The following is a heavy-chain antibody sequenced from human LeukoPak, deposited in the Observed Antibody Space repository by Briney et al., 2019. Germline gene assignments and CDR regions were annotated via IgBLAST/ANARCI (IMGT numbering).Heavy chain of an antibody. CDR2: INYGGST. D-gene: IGHD3-9*01. J-gene: IGHJ4*02. V-gene: IGHV4-39*01. CDR1: AGSISSSSFY. CDR3: ARVLRYFDWPCDY. Sequence: SETLSLTCTDSAGSISSSSFYWGWIRQPPGKGLEWIGSINYGGSTSYNPSLKNRVTVSLDTSKTQFSLRLSSVTAADTAVYYCARVLRYFDWPCDYWGQGTLVTVSS.